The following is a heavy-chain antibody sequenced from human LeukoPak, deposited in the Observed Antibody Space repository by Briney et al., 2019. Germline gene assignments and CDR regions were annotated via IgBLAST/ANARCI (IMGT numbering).Heavy chain of an antibody. J-gene: IGHJ3*01. V-gene: IGHV4-61*01. Sequence: SETLSLTCTVSGGSVSSGIYYWIWIRQPPGKGLEWIGYIYYTGSTNYNPSLKSRVTMSVDTSTNQFSLKLSSVTAADTAVYYCARHVTGTTNAFDVWGQGTMVSVSS. D-gene: IGHD1-7*01. CDR2: IYYTGST. CDR3: ARHVTGTTNAFDV. CDR1: GGSVSSGIYY.